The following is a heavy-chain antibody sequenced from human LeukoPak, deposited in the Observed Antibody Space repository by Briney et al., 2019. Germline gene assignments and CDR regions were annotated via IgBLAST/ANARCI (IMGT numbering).Heavy chain of an antibody. CDR1: GFTFSSYA. CDR2: ISGSGGST. Sequence: GGSLRLSCAASGFTFSSYAVSWVRQAPGKGPEWVSGISGSGGSTYYADSVKGRFTVSRDNSKNTLYLQMNSLRAEDTAVYYCAKDLYSFGPFDYWGQGTLVTVSS. J-gene: IGHJ4*02. CDR3: AKDLYSFGPFDY. D-gene: IGHD5-18*01. V-gene: IGHV3-23*01.